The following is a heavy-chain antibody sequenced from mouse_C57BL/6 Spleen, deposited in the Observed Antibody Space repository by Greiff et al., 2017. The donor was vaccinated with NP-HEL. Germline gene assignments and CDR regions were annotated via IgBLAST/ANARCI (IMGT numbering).Heavy chain of an antibody. CDR3: ARTAVGRVYWYFDV. J-gene: IGHJ1*03. V-gene: IGHV5-17*01. CDR2: ISSGSSTI. CDR1: GFTFSDYG. Sequence: EVKLVDSGGGLVKPGGSLKLSCAASGFTFSDYGMHWVRQAPEKGLEWVAYISSGSSTIYYADTVKGRFTISRDNAKNTLFLQMTSLRSEDTAMYYCARTAVGRVYWYFDVWGTGTTVTVSS. D-gene: IGHD4-1*01.